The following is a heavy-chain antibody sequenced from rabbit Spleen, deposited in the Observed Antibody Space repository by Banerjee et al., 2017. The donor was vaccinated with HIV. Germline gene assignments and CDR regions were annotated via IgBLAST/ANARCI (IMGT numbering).Heavy chain of an antibody. CDR1: GFSFSSSYY. CDR3: VSQCDGINLDF. D-gene: IGHD5-1*01. Sequence: QEQLVESGGGLVQPEGSLTLTCKASGFSFSSSYYMNGVRQAPGKGLEFIGYISYGCSAYYASWPKGRFTISKTPSTTMTLQMTSLTAADTATYFCVSQCDGINLDFWGPGTLVTVS. V-gene: IGHV1S45*01. CDR2: ISYGCSA. J-gene: IGHJ4*01.